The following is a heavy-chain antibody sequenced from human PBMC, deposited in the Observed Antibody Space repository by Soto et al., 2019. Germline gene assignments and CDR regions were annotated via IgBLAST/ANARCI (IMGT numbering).Heavy chain of an antibody. CDR1: GGSISSGGYY. CDR2: IYYSGST. D-gene: IGHD2-21*02. Sequence: QVQLQESGPGLVKPSQTLSLTCTVSGGSISSGGYYWTWIRQHPGKGLEGIGYIYYSGSTYYKPSLKSRVTISVDTSKNQFSLKLSSVTAADTAVYYCARVCGGDCHNVFDIWGQGTMVTVSS. CDR3: ARVCGGDCHNVFDI. V-gene: IGHV4-31*03. J-gene: IGHJ3*02.